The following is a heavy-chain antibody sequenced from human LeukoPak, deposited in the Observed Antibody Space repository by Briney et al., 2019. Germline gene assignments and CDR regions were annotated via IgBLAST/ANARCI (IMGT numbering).Heavy chain of an antibody. CDR3: AKDKMVEKCELGDGVDM. CDR1: GFIFSSYG. V-gene: IGHV3-33*06. CDR2: IWHDGSKT. J-gene: IGHJ3*02. D-gene: IGHD2-8*01. Sequence: GGSLRLSCIASGFIFSSYGMHWVRQAPGKGLEWVAIIWHDGSKTFYSDSVKGRFTVSRDNSKNTLYLQMNSMRGEDTAVYYCAKDKMVEKCELGDGVDMWGQGTMVTVSS.